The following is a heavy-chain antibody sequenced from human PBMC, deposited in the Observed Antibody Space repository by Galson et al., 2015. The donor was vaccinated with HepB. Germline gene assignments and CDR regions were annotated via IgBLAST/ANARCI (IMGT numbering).Heavy chain of an antibody. J-gene: IGHJ4*02. V-gene: IGHV3-23*01. CDR1: GFTFSSYA. D-gene: IGHD1-7*01. Sequence: SLRLSCAASGFTFSSYAMSWVRQAPGKGLEWVSAISGSGGSTYYADSVKGRFTISRDNSKNTLYLQMNSLRAEDTAVYYCAKDSSVSGFTGTTRGYDYWGQGTLVTVSS. CDR3: AKDSSVSGFTGTTRGYDY. CDR2: ISGSGGST.